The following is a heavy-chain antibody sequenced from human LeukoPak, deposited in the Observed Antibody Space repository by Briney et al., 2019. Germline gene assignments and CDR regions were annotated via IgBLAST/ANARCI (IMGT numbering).Heavy chain of an antibody. CDR3: ARTIAVAGLSDYFDY. J-gene: IGHJ4*02. D-gene: IGHD6-19*01. CDR2: IYYSGST. V-gene: IGHV4-59*01. Sequence: PSETLSLTCTVPGGSISSYYWSWIRQPPGKGLEWIGYIYYSGSTNYDPSLKSRVTISVDTSKNQFSLNLNSVTAADTAVYYCARTIAVAGLSDYFDYWGQGTLVTVSS. CDR1: GGSISSYY.